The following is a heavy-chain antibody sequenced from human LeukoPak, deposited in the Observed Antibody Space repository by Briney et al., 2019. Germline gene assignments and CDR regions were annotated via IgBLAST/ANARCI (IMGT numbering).Heavy chain of an antibody. CDR1: GGSISSSSYY. D-gene: IGHD5-18*01. J-gene: IGHJ5*02. CDR3: ARSSEGYFGP. V-gene: IGHV4-39*07. Sequence: SETLSLTCTVSGGSISSSSYYWGWIRQPPGKGLEWIGSIYYSGSTYYNPSLKSRVTISVDTSKNQFSLKLSSVTAADTAVYYCARSSEGYFGPWGQGTLVTVSS. CDR2: IYYSGST.